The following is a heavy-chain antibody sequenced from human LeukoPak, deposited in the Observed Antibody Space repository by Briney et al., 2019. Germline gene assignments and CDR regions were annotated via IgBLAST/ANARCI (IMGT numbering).Heavy chain of an antibody. J-gene: IGHJ4*02. V-gene: IGHV3-23*01. CDR1: GFTFSSYA. CDR3: AKDPASWYGDSPFDY. CDR2: ISGSGGST. D-gene: IGHD4-17*01. Sequence: PGGSLRLSCAASGFTFSSYAMSWVLQAPGKGLEWVSAISGSGGSTYYADSVKGRFTISRDNSKNTLHLQMNSLRAEDTAVYYCAKDPASWYGDSPFDYWGQGTLVTVSS.